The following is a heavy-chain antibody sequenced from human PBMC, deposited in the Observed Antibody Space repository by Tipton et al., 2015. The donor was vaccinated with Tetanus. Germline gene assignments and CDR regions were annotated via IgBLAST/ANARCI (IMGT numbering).Heavy chain of an antibody. J-gene: IGHJ4*02. V-gene: IGHV1-18*01. D-gene: IGHD2/OR15-2a*01. Sequence: QVQLVQSGAEVRKPGTTVRVSCTVSGFYLSNYGVSWVRQAPGQGLEWVAWISGYSGSTKFAERFQGRVSLTTDTSTNTVSMEMRSLTGDDTAVYFCARDQTKDGAFLFGFWGQGSRLTVSS. CDR3: ARDQTKDGAFLFGF. CDR1: GFYLSNYG. CDR2: ISGYSGST.